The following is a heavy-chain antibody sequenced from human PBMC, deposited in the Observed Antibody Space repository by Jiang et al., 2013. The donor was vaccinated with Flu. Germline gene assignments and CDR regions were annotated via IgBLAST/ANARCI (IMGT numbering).Heavy chain of an antibody. CDR2: ISYDGSNK. Sequence: VISYDGSNKYYADSVKGRFTISRDNSKNTLYLQMNSLRAEDTAVYYCAREASTSCFDYWGQGTLVTVSS. J-gene: IGHJ4*02. CDR3: AREASTSCFDY. D-gene: IGHD2-2*01. V-gene: IGHV3-30-3*01.